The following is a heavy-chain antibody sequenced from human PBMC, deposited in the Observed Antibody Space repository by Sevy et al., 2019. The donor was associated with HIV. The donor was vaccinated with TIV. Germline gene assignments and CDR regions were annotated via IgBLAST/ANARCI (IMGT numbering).Heavy chain of an antibody. V-gene: IGHV5-51*01. CDR1: GYRFISYW. Sequence: GESLKISCKGSGYRFISYWIGWVRQMPGKGLEWMGIIYPGESDIRYSPSFQGQVTISADKSISTAYLQWSSLQASDTAMYFCARRGFDSSGYPQYYFDYWGQGTLVTVSS. D-gene: IGHD3-22*01. CDR3: ARRGFDSSGYPQYYFDY. J-gene: IGHJ4*02. CDR2: IYPGESDI.